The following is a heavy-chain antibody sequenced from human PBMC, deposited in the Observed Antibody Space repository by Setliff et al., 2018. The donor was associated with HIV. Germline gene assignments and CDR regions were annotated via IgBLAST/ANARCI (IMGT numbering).Heavy chain of an antibody. CDR1: GFTFTDAW. CDR3: TTAPFTMIIVDINKGAFDI. Sequence: GGSLRLSCAGSGFTFTDAWLSWVRQAPGKGLEWVARIKSKTNGGDGTAGYATPVRGRFTISRDESRDTVYLQMNSLKTEDTAMYYCTTAPFTMIIVDINKGAFDIWGQGTMVTVSS. CDR2: IKSKTNGGDGTA. J-gene: IGHJ3*02. D-gene: IGHD3-22*01. V-gene: IGHV3-15*01.